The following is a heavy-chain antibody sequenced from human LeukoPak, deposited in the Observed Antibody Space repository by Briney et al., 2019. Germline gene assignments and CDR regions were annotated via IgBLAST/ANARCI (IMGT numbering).Heavy chain of an antibody. CDR2: ISSSGSTI. V-gene: IGHV3-48*04. CDR1: GFSFSNCS. Sequence: PGGSLRLSCAASGFSFSNCSMNWVRQAPGKGLQWVSYISSSGSTIYYADSVKGRFTISRDNAKNSLYLQMNSLRAEDTAVYYCARDLSPREGRGYSDYDSRWQWLAQGYYYGMDVWGQGTTVTVSS. D-gene: IGHD5-12*01. J-gene: IGHJ6*02. CDR3: ARDLSPREGRGYSDYDSRWQWLAQGYYYGMDV.